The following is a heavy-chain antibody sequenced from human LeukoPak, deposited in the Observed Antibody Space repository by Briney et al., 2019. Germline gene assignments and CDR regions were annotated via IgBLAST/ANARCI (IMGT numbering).Heavy chain of an antibody. V-gene: IGHV3-7*05. J-gene: IGHJ3*02. CDR1: GFTFSNYW. CDR3: ARDCGSDCSQAFDI. Sequence: GGSLRLSCAASGFTFSNYWMSWVRQAPGKGLEWVADIKQDGTQRYYVDSVEGRFTISRDNAKNSLYLQMNSLRVEDTAVYYCARDCGSDCSQAFDIWGQGTMVTVSS. CDR2: IKQDGTQR. D-gene: IGHD2-21*02.